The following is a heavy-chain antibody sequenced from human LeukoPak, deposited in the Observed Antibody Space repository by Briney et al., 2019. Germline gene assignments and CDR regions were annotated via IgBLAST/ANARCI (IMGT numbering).Heavy chain of an antibody. V-gene: IGHV3-30*02. J-gene: IGHJ4*02. D-gene: IGHD3-10*01. CDR2: IHHDGSNK. Sequence: GGSLRLSCAASGFTFSSYGMHWVRQAPGKGLDWVAFIHHDGSNKYYADSVKGRFTISRDNSKNTLYLQMNSLRAEDTAVYYCATTAMVGTDYWGQGTLVTVSS. CDR1: GFTFSSYG. CDR3: ATTAMVGTDY.